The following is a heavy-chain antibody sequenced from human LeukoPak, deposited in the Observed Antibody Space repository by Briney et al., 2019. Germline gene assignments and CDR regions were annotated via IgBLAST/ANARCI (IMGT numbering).Heavy chain of an antibody. CDR2: ISSSSSTI. CDR3: ARDRITMIVEEFDP. V-gene: IGHV3-48*01. Sequence: GGSLRHSCAASGFTFSSYSMNWVRQAPGKGLEWVSYISSSSSTIYYADSVKGRFTISRDNAKNSLYLQMNSLRAEDTAVYYCARDRITMIVEEFDPWGQGTLVTVSS. CDR1: GFTFSSYS. D-gene: IGHD3-22*01. J-gene: IGHJ5*02.